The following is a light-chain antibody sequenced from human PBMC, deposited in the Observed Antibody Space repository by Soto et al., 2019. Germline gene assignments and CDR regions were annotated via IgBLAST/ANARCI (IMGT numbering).Light chain of an antibody. Sequence: QSALTQPASVSGSPGQSITISCTGTSSDVGGYNYVSWYQQHPGKAPKLMIYDVSNRPSGVSNRFSGSKSGNTASLTISGLQAEVEADYYCSSYTSSSTPQWVFGGGTKLTVL. CDR1: SSDVGGYNY. CDR2: DVS. CDR3: SSYTSSSTPQWV. J-gene: IGLJ3*02. V-gene: IGLV2-14*01.